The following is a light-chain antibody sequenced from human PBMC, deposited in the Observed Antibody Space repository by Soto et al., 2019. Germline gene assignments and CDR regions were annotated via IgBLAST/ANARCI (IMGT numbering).Light chain of an antibody. V-gene: IGKV1-5*03. Sequence: DIQITQSPSTLSGSVGDRVIITCRASQTISSWLAWYQQKPGKAPKLLIYKASTLKSGVPSRFSDSGSGTEFTLTISSLEPDDFATYYCQHYNSYSEAFGQGTKVDIK. J-gene: IGKJ1*01. CDR2: KAS. CDR3: QHYNSYSEA. CDR1: QTISSW.